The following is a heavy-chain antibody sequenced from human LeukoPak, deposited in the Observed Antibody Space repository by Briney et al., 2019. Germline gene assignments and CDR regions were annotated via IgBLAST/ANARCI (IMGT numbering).Heavy chain of an antibody. CDR2: IYSGGST. Sequence: GGSLRLSCAASGFTVSNNYMSWVRQAPGKGLEWVSVIYSGGSTYYADSVKGRFTISRDNSKNTLYLQMNSLRAEDTAVYYCARDLLVRGVKYYGMDVWGQGTTVTVSS. V-gene: IGHV3-66*01. J-gene: IGHJ6*02. CDR3: ARDLLVRGVKYYGMDV. D-gene: IGHD3-10*01. CDR1: GFTVSNNY.